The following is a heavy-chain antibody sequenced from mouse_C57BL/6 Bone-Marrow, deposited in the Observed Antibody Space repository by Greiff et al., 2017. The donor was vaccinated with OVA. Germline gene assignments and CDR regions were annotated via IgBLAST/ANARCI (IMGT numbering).Heavy chain of an antibody. Sequence: VQLQQSGAELVKPGASVKVSCKASGYTFTSYWMHWVKQRPGQGLEWIGRIHPSASDTNYNQKFKGKATLTVDKSSSPAYMPLSSLTSEDSAVYYCASIPAYWGQGTLVTVSA. J-gene: IGHJ3*01. CDR1: GYTFTSYW. CDR3: ASIPAY. CDR2: IHPSASDT. D-gene: IGHD2-3*01. V-gene: IGHV1-74*01.